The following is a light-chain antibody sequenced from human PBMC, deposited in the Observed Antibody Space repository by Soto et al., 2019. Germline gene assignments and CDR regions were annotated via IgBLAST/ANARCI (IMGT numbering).Light chain of an antibody. V-gene: IGKV3-11*01. Sequence: EIVLTRSPATLSLSPGERGALSCRASQSVSSSLAWYQQKPGQAPSLLIYDASNRATGIPARFSGSGSGTDFTLTISSLETEDFAVYYCQQSSNSITFGQGTRLEIK. CDR1: QSVSSS. CDR2: DAS. CDR3: QQSSNSIT. J-gene: IGKJ5*01.